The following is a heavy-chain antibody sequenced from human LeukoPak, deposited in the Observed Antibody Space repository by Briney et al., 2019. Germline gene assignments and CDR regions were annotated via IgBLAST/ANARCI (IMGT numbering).Heavy chain of an antibody. D-gene: IGHD3-10*01. J-gene: IGHJ5*02. CDR3: ARAKSSVFYYGSGKFYQNWFDP. Sequence: ASVKVSCKASGYTFTSYYMHWVRQAPGQGLEWMGIINPSGGSTSYAQKFQGRVTMTRDTSTSTVYMELSSLGSEDTAVYYCARAKSSVFYYGSGKFYQNWFDPWGQGTLVTVSS. V-gene: IGHV1-46*01. CDR2: INPSGGST. CDR1: GYTFTSYY.